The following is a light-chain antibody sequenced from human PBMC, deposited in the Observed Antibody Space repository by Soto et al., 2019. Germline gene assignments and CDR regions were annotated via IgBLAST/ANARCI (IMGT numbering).Light chain of an antibody. V-gene: IGKV3-15*01. CDR2: GAS. Sequence: EIVMTQSPATLSVSPGERATLSCRASQSVSSNLAWYRQKPGQAPRLLIYGASTRATGIPARFSGSGSGTEFTLTISSLQSEDFAVYYCQQHNHWPSFGQGTKLGIK. CDR3: QQHNHWPS. CDR1: QSVSSN. J-gene: IGKJ2*01.